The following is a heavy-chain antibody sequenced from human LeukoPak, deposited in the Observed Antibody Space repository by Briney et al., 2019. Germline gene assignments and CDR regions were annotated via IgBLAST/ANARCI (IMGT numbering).Heavy chain of an antibody. CDR3: ARVFLEAFDI. J-gene: IGHJ3*02. CDR1: GPFIKTYY. D-gene: IGHD3-3*01. Sequence: SGPTLVKPSETLSLTCTVSGPFIKTYYWSWIRQVPGKGLEWIGRIYTSGSTNYNPSLKSRVTISVDTSKNQFSLKLSSVTAADTAVYYCARVFLEAFDIWGQGTMVTVSS. V-gene: IGHV4-4*07. CDR2: IYTSGST.